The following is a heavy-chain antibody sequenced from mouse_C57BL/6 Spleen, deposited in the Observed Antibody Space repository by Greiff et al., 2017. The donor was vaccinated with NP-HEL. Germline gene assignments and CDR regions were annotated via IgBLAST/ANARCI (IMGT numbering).Heavy chain of an antibody. CDR3: ARMGRAWFAY. D-gene: IGHD4-1*01. CDR2: ISSGSSTI. J-gene: IGHJ3*01. Sequence: EVQGVESGGGLVKPGGSPKLSCAASGFTFSDYGMHWVRQAPEKGLEWVAYISSGSSTIYYADTVKGRFTISRDNAKNTLFRQMTSLRSEDTAMYYCARMGRAWFAYWGQGTLVTVSA. CDR1: GFTFSDYG. V-gene: IGHV5-17*01.